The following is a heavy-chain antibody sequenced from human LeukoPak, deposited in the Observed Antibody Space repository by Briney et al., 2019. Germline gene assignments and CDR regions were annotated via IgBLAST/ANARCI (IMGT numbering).Heavy chain of an antibody. CDR3: ARDYYGSGSYGH. J-gene: IGHJ4*02. Sequence: SVKVSCKASGGTFSSYAINWVRQAPGQGLEWMGGIIPIFGTANYAQKFQGRVTITADESTSTAYMELSSLRSEDTAVYYCARDYYGSGSYGHWGQGTLVTVSS. V-gene: IGHV1-69*13. CDR2: IIPIFGTA. CDR1: GGTFSSYA. D-gene: IGHD3-10*01.